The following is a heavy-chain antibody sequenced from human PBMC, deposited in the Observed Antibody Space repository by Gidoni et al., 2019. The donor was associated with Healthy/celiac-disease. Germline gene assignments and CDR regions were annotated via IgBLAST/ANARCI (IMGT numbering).Heavy chain of an antibody. J-gene: IGHJ3*02. D-gene: IGHD3-22*01. CDR2: IIPIFGTA. Sequence: QVQLVQSGAEVKQPGSSVKVSCKASGGTLSRYAIRWVRKAPGQGLEWMGGIIPIFGTANYAQKFQGRVTITADESTSTAYMELSSLRSEDTAVYYCARDGQDYYDSSGYYYGSGDDAFDIWGQGTMVTVSS. CDR3: ARDGQDYYDSSGYYYGSGDDAFDI. V-gene: IGHV1-69*01. CDR1: GGTLSRYA.